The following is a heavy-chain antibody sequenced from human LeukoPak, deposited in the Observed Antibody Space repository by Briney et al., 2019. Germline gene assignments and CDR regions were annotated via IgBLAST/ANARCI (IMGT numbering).Heavy chain of an antibody. CDR3: ARVYYGSGSYSGARYGMDV. V-gene: IGHV3-20*01. CDR1: GFTFGDCG. J-gene: IGHJ6*02. CDR2: INWNGGSP. Sequence: GGSLRLSCEASGFTFGDCGMSWVRQAPGKALEWVSGINWNGGSPRYADSVKGRFTISRDNAKNSLYLQMNSLRAEDTALYHCARVYYGSGSYSGARYGMDVWGQGTTVTVSS. D-gene: IGHD3-10*01.